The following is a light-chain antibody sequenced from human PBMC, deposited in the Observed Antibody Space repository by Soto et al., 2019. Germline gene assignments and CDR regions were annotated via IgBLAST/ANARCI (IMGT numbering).Light chain of an antibody. Sequence: QSALTQPASVSGSPGQSITISCTGTSSDVGSYNLVSWYQQHPGKAPKLMIYEVSKRPSGVSNRFSGSKSGNTASLTVSGLLADDEADYYCSSYAGSNIVLFGGGTKLTVL. CDR3: SSYAGSNIVL. CDR2: EVS. J-gene: IGLJ2*01. V-gene: IGLV2-14*02. CDR1: SSDVGSYNL.